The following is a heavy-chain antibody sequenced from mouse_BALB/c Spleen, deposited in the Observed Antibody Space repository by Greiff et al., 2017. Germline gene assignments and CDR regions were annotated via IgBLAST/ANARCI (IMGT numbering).Heavy chain of an antibody. V-gene: IGHV1-4*01. Sequence: QVQLKQSGAELARPGASVKMSCKASGYSFTSYTMHWVKQRPGQGLEWIGYINPSSGYTNYNQKFKDKATLTADKSSSTTYMQLSSLTSEDSAVYYCARVGNYGNYYFDYWGQGTTLTVSS. D-gene: IGHD2-1*01. CDR2: INPSSGYT. CDR3: ARVGNYGNYYFDY. CDR1: GYSFTSYT. J-gene: IGHJ2*01.